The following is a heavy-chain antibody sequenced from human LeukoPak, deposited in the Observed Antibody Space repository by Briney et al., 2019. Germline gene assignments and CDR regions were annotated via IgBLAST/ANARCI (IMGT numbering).Heavy chain of an antibody. CDR3: AREGIAAAGGVYYYYGMDV. Sequence: ASVKVSCKASGYTFTSYGISWVRQAPGQGLEWMGWISAYNGNTNYAQKLQGRVTMTTDTSTSTACMELRSLRSDDTAVYYCAREGIAAAGGVYYYYGMDVWGQGTTVTVSS. D-gene: IGHD6-13*01. CDR1: GYTFTSYG. J-gene: IGHJ6*02. V-gene: IGHV1-18*01. CDR2: ISAYNGNT.